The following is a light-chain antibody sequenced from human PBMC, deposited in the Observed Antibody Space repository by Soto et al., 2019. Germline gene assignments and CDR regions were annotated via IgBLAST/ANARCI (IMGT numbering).Light chain of an antibody. J-gene: IGLJ7*01. Sequence: QSVLTQPPSVSGAPGQRVTISCTGSSSNIGAGYDVHWYQQLPGTAPKLLIYGNSNRPSGVPDRFSGSKSGTSASLAITGLQAEDEADYCRQSYDSSLSGAVFGGGTQLTVL. CDR1: SSNIGAGYD. CDR2: GNS. CDR3: QSYDSSLSGAV. V-gene: IGLV1-40*01.